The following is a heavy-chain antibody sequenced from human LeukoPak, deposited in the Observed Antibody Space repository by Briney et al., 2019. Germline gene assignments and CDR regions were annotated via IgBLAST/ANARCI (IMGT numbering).Heavy chain of an antibody. CDR1: GGSISSYY. J-gene: IGHJ5*02. V-gene: IGHV4-59*01. CDR2: IYYSGST. Sequence: SETLSLTCTVSGGSISSYYWSWIRQPPGKGLEWIGYIYYSGSTNYNPSLKSRVTISVDTSKNQFSLKLSSVPAADTAVYYCARTPSGSGDPHYGGWFDPWGQGTLVTVSS. CDR3: ARTPSGSGDPHYGGWFDP. D-gene: IGHD3-10*01.